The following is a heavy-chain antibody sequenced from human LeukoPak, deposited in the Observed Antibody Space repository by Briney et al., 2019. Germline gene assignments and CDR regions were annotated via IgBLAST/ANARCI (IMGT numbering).Heavy chain of an antibody. CDR1: GFTFSDYA. CDR2: VSGGGSST. J-gene: IGHJ4*02. Sequence: GGSLRLSCVASGFTFSDYAMNWVRQAPGKGLEWVSGVSGGGSSTYYADSVKGRFTISRDNSKNMLYLQMNSLRAEDTAVYYCAKDLYTSRYACCFDYWGQGTLVTVSS. CDR3: AKDLYTSRYACCFDY. D-gene: IGHD6-13*01. V-gene: IGHV3-23*01.